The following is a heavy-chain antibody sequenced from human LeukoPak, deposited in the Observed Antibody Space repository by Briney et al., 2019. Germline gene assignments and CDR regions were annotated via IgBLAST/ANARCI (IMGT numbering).Heavy chain of an antibody. Sequence: SGTLSLTCAVSGGSISSSNWWSWGRQPPGKGLEWIGEIYHSRSTNYNPSLKSRVTISVDKSKNQFSLKLSSVTAADTAVYYCVCRAASYYFDYWGQGTLVTVSS. CDR1: GGSISSSNW. J-gene: IGHJ4*02. CDR3: VCRAASYYFDY. CDR2: IYHSRST. V-gene: IGHV4-4*02. D-gene: IGHD6-13*01.